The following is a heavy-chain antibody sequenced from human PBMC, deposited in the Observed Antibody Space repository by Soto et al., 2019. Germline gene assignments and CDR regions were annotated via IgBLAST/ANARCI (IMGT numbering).Heavy chain of an antibody. CDR1: GFTFSSYG. CDR3: AKDHISVVVPAAPYGMDV. CDR2: ISYDGSNK. J-gene: IGHJ6*02. V-gene: IGHV3-30*18. D-gene: IGHD2-2*01. Sequence: LSLSCAASGFTFSSYGMHWVRQAPGKGLEWVAVISYDGSNKYYADSVKGRFTISRDNSKNTLYLQMNSLRAEDTAVYYCAKDHISVVVPAAPYGMDVWGQGTTVTVSS.